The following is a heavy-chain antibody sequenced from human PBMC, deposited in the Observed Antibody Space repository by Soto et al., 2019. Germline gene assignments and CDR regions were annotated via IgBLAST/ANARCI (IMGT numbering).Heavy chain of an antibody. CDR1: GFTFSSYW. V-gene: IGHV3-74*01. Sequence: EVQLVESGGGLVQPGGSLRLSCAASGFTFSSYWMHWVRQAPGKGLVWVSRINSDGSSTSYEDSVKGRFTISRDSAKNTLDLKMNSLRAEDTAVYYCARVPLPASYYYYGMDVWGQGTTVTVSS. CDR2: INSDGSST. CDR3: ARVPLPASYYYYGMDV. J-gene: IGHJ6*02.